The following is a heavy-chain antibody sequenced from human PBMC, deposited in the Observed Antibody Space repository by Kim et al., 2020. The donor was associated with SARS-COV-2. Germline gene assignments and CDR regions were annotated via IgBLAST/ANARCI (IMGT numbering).Heavy chain of an antibody. CDR2: ISSSSSTI. V-gene: IGHV3-48*02. CDR1: GFTFSSYS. CDR3: ARDPFPLTYYYDSSGLDY. D-gene: IGHD3-22*01. Sequence: GGSLRLSCAASGFTFSSYSMNWVRQAPGKGLEWVSYISSSSSTIYYADSVKGRFTISRDNAKNSLYLQMNSLRDEDTAVYYCARDPFPLTYYYDSSGLDYWGQGTLVTVSS. J-gene: IGHJ4*02.